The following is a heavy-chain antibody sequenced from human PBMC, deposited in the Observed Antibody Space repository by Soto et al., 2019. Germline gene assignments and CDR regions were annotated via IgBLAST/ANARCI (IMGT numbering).Heavy chain of an antibody. Sequence: GGSLRLSCAASGFTFSSYWMSWVRQAPGKGLEWVANIKQDGSEKYYVDSVKGRFTISRDNAKNSLYLQMNSLRAEDTAVYYCASDGSGYSYGYYYYYGMDVWGQGTTVTVSS. CDR3: ASDGSGYSYGYYYYYGMDV. V-gene: IGHV3-7*01. J-gene: IGHJ6*02. CDR1: GFTFSSYW. CDR2: IKQDGSEK. D-gene: IGHD5-18*01.